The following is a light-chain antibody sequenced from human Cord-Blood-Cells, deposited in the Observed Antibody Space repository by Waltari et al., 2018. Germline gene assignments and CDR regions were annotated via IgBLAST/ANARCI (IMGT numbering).Light chain of an antibody. V-gene: IGKV3-20*01. J-gene: IGKJ1*01. CDR1: QSVSSSY. CDR3: QQYGSSHT. CDR2: GAS. Sequence: EIVLTRSPGTLSLSPGERATLSCRASQSVSSSYLAWYQQKPGQAPRLLIYGASSRATGIPDRFSGSGSGTDFTLTISRLEPEDFAVYYCQQYGSSHTFGQGTKVEIK.